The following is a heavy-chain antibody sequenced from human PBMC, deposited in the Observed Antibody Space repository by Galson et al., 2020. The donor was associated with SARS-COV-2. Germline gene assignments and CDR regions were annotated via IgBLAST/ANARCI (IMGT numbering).Heavy chain of an antibody. J-gene: IGHJ4*02. Sequence: SETLSLTCTVSGGSISRGDYYWGWIRQSPGKGLEWIGYIHYSGSTYYNPSLKSRVAISGDMSKNQVSLNLSSVTAADTAVYYCARSAYCGGDCYGYYFEQSGQGTLVSVSS. CDR2: IHYSGST. D-gene: IGHD2-21*02. CDR3: ARSAYCGGDCYGYYFEQ. CDR1: GGSISRGDYY. V-gene: IGHV4-30-4*01.